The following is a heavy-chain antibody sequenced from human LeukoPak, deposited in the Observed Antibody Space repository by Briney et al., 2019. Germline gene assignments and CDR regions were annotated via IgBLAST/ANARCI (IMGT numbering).Heavy chain of an antibody. CDR1: GGSISSGGYY. J-gene: IGHJ4*02. CDR2: IYYSGST. D-gene: IGHD3-22*01. V-gene: IGHV4-31*03. Sequence: PSETLSLTCTVSGGSISSGGYYWSWIRQHPGKGLEWIGYIYYSGSTYYNPSLKSRVTISVDTSKNQFSLKLSSVTAADTAVYYCARRPPYDSSGYYYVFDYWGQGTLVTVSS. CDR3: ARRPPYDSSGYYYVFDY.